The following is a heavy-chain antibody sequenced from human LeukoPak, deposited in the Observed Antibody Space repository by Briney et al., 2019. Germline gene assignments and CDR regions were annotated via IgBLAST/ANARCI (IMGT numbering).Heavy chain of an antibody. CDR3: AKATVANYYYYGMDV. CDR2: ISAYNGNT. CDR1: GYTFTSYG. V-gene: IGHV1-18*01. J-gene: IGHJ6*02. Sequence: ASVEVSCKASGYTFTSYGISWVRQAPGQGLEWMGWISAYNGNTNYAQKLQGRVTMTTDTSTSTAYMELRSLRSDDTAVYYCAKATVANYYYYGMDVWGQGTTVTVSS. D-gene: IGHD4-17*01.